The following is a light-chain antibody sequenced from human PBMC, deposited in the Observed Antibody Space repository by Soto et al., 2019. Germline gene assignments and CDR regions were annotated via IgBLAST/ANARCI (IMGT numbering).Light chain of an antibody. CDR3: QQYGSSPIT. J-gene: IGKJ5*01. V-gene: IGKV3-20*01. CDR1: QSVSSSY. Sequence: EIVLTQSPGTLSFSPGESATLSCRSSQSVSSSYLAWYQQKPGQAPRLLSYGASSRATGIPDRFSGSGSGTDFTLTISRLEPEDFAVYYCQQYGSSPITVGQGTRLEIK. CDR2: GAS.